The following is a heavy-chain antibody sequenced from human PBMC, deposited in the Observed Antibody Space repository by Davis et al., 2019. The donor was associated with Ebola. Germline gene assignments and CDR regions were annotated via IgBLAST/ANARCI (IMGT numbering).Heavy chain of an antibody. V-gene: IGHV3-74*01. D-gene: IGHD1-26*01. CDR3: AKGPGGATAYFDY. CDR1: GFTFSTYW. J-gene: IGHJ4*02. Sequence: GESLKISCAASGFTFSTYWMHWVRQAPGKGLVWVSRISSDGSTINYADSVKGRFTISRDNAKNTLYLQMNSLRAEDTAVYYCAKGPGGATAYFDYWGQGTLVTVSS. CDR2: ISSDGSTI.